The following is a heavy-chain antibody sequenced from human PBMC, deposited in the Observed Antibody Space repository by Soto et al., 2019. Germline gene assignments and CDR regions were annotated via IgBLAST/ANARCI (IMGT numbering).Heavy chain of an antibody. Sequence: QVQLVQSGAEVKKPGSSVKVSCKASGGTFSSYAISWVRQAPGQGLEWMGGIIPIFGTANYAQKFQGRVTITADESTSTAYMELSSLRSEDTAVYCCARDGEYCSSTSCSRNWFDPWGQGTLVTVSS. CDR2: IIPIFGTA. V-gene: IGHV1-69*01. CDR1: GGTFSSYA. CDR3: ARDGEYCSSTSCSRNWFDP. D-gene: IGHD2-2*01. J-gene: IGHJ5*02.